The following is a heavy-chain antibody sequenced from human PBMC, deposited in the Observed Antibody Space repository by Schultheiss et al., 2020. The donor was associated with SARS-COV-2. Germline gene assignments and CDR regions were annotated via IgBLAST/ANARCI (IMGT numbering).Heavy chain of an antibody. V-gene: IGHV3-7*01. CDR1: GFTFSSYS. Sequence: GGSLRLSCAASGFTFSSYSMNWVRQAPGKGLEWVANIKQDGSEKYYVDSVKGRFTISRDNAKNSLYLQMNSLRAEDTAVYYCARDQVVVHYGMDVWGQGTTVTVSS. CDR3: ARDQVVVHYGMDV. CDR2: IKQDGSEK. D-gene: IGHD2-2*01. J-gene: IGHJ6*02.